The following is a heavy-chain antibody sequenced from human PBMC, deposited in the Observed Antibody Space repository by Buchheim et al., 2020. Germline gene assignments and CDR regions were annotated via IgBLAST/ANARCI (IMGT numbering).Heavy chain of an antibody. Sequence: QVQLVESGGGVVQPGGSLRLSCAASGFSFMGYGMHWVRQAPGKGLEWVAVISYDGNSQYYADSVKGRFTISRDNSKNKLYVQMNSLSPEDTAVYYCAKGLTTWIQLHYGMDVWGQGTT. V-gene: IGHV3-30*18. D-gene: IGHD5-18*01. CDR1: GFSFMGYG. J-gene: IGHJ6*02. CDR2: ISYDGNSQ. CDR3: AKGLTTWIQLHYGMDV.